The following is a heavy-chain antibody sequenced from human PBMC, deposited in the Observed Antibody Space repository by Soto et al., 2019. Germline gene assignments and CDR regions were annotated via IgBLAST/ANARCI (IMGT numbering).Heavy chain of an antibody. D-gene: IGHD2-21*02. CDR2: INHSGTT. CDR1: GGSFSGYS. V-gene: IGHV4-34*01. CDR3: AGGDLDY. J-gene: IGHJ4*02. Sequence: SETLSLTCAVSGGSFSGYSWTWLRQSPGKGLEWIGEINHSGTTDYNPALKSRVTMSVDTSKNQFSLKLSSVTAADTAVYYCAGGDLDYWGQGTLVTVSS.